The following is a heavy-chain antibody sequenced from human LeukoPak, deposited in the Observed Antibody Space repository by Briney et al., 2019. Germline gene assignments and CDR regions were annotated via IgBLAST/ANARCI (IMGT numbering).Heavy chain of an antibody. J-gene: IGHJ5*02. CDR2: IKEDGSGK. CDR1: GLTLRRYW. Sequence: PGGSLRLSCAASGLTLRRYWMNWIRQAPGKGLEWVANIKEDGSGKYYVDSVKGRFTISRDNAKNSLYLQMNSLSGDDTGVYYCARGARHDFWSGSWGQGTPVTVSP. D-gene: IGHD3-3*01. V-gene: IGHV3-7*01. CDR3: ARGARHDFWSGS.